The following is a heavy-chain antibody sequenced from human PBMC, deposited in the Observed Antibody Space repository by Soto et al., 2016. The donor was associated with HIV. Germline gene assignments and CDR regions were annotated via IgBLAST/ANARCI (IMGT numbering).Heavy chain of an antibody. CDR1: GYSFTSYD. Sequence: QVQLVQSGAEVKKPGASVKVSCKASGYSFTSYDINWVRQATGQGLEWMGWMNPNSGNTGYAQKFQGRVTITRNTSITTAYMELSSLRSEDTAMYYCARGRPTRHCSGGYCYSAFDYWGQGTLVTVSS. CDR3: ARGRPTRHCSGGYCYSAFDY. D-gene: IGHD2-15*01. V-gene: IGHV1-8*03. CDR2: MNPNSGNT. J-gene: IGHJ4*02.